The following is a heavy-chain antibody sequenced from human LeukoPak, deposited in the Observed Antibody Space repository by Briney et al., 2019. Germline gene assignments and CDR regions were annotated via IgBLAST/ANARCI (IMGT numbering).Heavy chain of an antibody. CDR2: IKSKASGGTI. V-gene: IGHV3-15*01. CDR1: GFPFTDAW. J-gene: IGHJ3*02. CDR3: ARESGKGAFDI. Sequence: GGSLRLSCTASGFPFTDAWMSWVRQAPGKGLEWVGLIKSKASGGTIDYAAPVKGRFTISRDNSKNTVFLQMNSLRTEDTAVYYCARESGKGAFDIWGQGTMVTVSP. D-gene: IGHD3-10*01.